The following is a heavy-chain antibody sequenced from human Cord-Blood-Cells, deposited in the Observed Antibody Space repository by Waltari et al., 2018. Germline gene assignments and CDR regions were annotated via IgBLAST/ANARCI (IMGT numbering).Heavy chain of an antibody. Sequence: QVQLQQWGAGLLKPSETLSLPCAVYRGSFSGYYRRWIRPPPGKGLEWIGEINHSGSTNYNPSLKSRVTISVDTSKNQFSLKLSSVTAADTVVYYCASYYYYDSSGYYFDYWGQGTLVTVSS. D-gene: IGHD3-22*01. CDR2: INHSGST. CDR1: RGSFSGYY. CDR3: ASYYYYDSSGYYFDY. J-gene: IGHJ4*02. V-gene: IGHV4-34*01.